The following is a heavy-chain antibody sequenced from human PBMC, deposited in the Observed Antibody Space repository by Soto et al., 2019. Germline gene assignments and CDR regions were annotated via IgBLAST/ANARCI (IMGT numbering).Heavy chain of an antibody. CDR2: IWYDGSNK. CDR3: AGGHRYNWNDEAFDI. J-gene: IGHJ3*02. D-gene: IGHD1-1*01. CDR1: GFTFSSYG. Sequence: QVQLVESGGGVVQPGRSLRLSCAASGFTFSSYGMHWVRQAPGKGLEWVAVIWYDGSNKYYADSVKGRFTISRDNSKNTLYLQMNSLRAEDTAVYYCAGGHRYNWNDEAFDIWGQGTMVTVSS. V-gene: IGHV3-33*01.